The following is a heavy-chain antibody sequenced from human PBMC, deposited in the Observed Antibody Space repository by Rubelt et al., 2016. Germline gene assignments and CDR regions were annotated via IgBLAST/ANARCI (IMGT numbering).Heavy chain of an antibody. V-gene: IGHV5-10-1*01. D-gene: IGHD6-13*01. CDR1: GYSFTSYW. CDR2: IDPSDSYI. Sequence: EVQLVQSGAEVKKPGESLKISCKGSGYSFTSYWIGWVRQMPGKGLEWMGRIDPSDSYINYSPPFQGHVTISAAKSISTAYLQWSSLKASDTAMYYCGRGNSWYPLWGQGTLVTVSS. CDR3: GRGNSWYPL. J-gene: IGHJ4*02.